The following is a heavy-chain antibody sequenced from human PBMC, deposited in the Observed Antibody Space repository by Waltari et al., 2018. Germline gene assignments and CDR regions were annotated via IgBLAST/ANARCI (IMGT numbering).Heavy chain of an antibody. Sequence: EVQLLESGGGLVQPGGSLRRSCAASGFTFSSYVMTWVRQAPGKGLEWVSGISGSGGSTYYADSVKGRFTFSRDNSKNTLFLQMNSLRAEDTAIYYCATATELLRPFDSWGQGTLVTVSS. CDR1: GFTFSSYV. CDR2: ISGSGGST. D-gene: IGHD3-10*01. V-gene: IGHV3-23*01. J-gene: IGHJ4*02. CDR3: ATATELLRPFDS.